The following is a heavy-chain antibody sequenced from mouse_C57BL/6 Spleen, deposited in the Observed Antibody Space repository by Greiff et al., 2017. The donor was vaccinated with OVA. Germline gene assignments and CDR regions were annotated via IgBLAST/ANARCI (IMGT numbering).Heavy chain of an antibody. J-gene: IGHJ2*01. V-gene: IGHV1-4*01. Sequence: QVQLKQSGAELARPGASVKMSCKASGYTFTSYTMHWVKQRPGQGLEWIGYINPSSGYTKYNQKFKDKATLTADKSSSPAYMQLSSLTAEDSAVYYCAREGISLLFDYWGQGTTLTVSS. CDR1: GYTFTSYT. CDR3: AREGISLLFDY. CDR2: INPSSGYT.